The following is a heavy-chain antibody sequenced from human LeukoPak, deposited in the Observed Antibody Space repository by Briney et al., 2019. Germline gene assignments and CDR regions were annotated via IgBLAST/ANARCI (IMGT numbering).Heavy chain of an antibody. CDR3: ATGAMVYEY. Sequence: GASVNVSCKVSGSTLTKISIDWVRQAPGKGLECMGTFGPQVGETIHSQKLQGRLKMTADTSTDTAYMEMSSLQSEDTAVYYCATGAMVYEYWGQGTLVTVSS. CDR2: FGPQVGET. D-gene: IGHD3-10*01. J-gene: IGHJ4*02. CDR1: GSTLTKIS. V-gene: IGHV1-24*01.